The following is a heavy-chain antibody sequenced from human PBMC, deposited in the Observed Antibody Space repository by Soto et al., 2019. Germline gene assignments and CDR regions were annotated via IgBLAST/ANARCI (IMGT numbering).Heavy chain of an antibody. J-gene: IGHJ4*02. CDR2: IYWDDDK. CDR1: GFSLTTSGVG. CDR3: AHRVLRTVFGLVTTTAIYFDF. V-gene: IGHV2-5*02. D-gene: IGHD3-3*01. Sequence: QITLNESGPTQVKPRQTLTLTCTFSGFSLTTSGVGVGWIRQSPGKAPEWLALIYWDDDKRYSPSLKSRLPITNDRSKNQVGLTMADLDPADTATYYCAHRVLRTVFGLVTTTAIYFDFWGQGTPVAVSS.